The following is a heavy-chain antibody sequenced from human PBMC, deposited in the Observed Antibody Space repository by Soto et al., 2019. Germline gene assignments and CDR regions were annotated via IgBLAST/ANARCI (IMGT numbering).Heavy chain of an antibody. D-gene: IGHD3-3*01. Sequence: ASVKVSCKVSGYTLTELPMHWVRQAPGKGLEWMGGFDPEDGETIYAQKFQGRVTMTEDTSTDTAYMELSSLRSEDTAVYCCATRFDYDFWSGYSRWGQGTLVTVSS. V-gene: IGHV1-24*01. CDR1: GYTLTELP. CDR2: FDPEDGET. CDR3: ATRFDYDFWSGYSR. J-gene: IGHJ4*02.